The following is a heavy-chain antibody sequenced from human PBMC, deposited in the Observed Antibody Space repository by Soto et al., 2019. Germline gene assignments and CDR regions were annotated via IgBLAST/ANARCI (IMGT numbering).Heavy chain of an antibody. J-gene: IGHJ4*02. CDR3: ARKRDGYNSYYFDY. Sequence: HGESLKISCKGSGYSFTTYWIGWVRQMPGKGLEWMGIIYPGDSDTRYSPSFQGQVTISADKSISTAYLQWSSLKASDTAMYFCARKRDGYNSYYFDYWGQGTLVTVSS. D-gene: IGHD5-12*01. V-gene: IGHV5-51*01. CDR1: GYSFTTYW. CDR2: IYPGDSDT.